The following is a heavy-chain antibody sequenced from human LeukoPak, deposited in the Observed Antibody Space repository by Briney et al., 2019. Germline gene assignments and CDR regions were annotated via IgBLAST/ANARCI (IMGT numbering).Heavy chain of an antibody. Sequence: PGGSLRLSCAASGFTFSNYNMNWVRQAPGKGLEWISSISSSSSYIYYADSVKGRFTISRDNAENSLYLQMNSLRAEDTAVYYCARTIFGGYCSSTSCYAGGYFDYWGQGTLVIVSS. CDR1: GFTFSNYN. CDR3: ARTIFGGYCSSTSCYAGGYFDY. CDR2: ISSSSSYI. V-gene: IGHV3-21*01. J-gene: IGHJ4*02. D-gene: IGHD2-2*03.